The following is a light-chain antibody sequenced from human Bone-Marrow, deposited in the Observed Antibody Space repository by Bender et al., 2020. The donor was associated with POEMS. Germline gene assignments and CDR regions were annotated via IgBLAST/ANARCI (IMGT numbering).Light chain of an antibody. CDR1: SDDIGRYNY. CDR3: CSSAATSV. J-gene: IGLJ3*02. Sequence: QSALTQPASVSGSPGQSITISCTGTSDDIGRYNYVSWYQQHPGKAPKLIIYDVSNRPSGVSYRFSGSKSGNTASLTISGLQADDEADYYCCSSAATSVFGGGTKLTVL. CDR2: DVS. V-gene: IGLV2-14*03.